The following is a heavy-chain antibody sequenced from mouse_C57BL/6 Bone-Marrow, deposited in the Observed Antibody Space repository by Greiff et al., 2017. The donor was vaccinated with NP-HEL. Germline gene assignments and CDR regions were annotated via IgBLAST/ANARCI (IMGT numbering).Heavy chain of an antibody. CDR2: IDPENGDT. CDR1: GFNIKDDY. D-gene: IGHD2-12*01. J-gene: IGHJ2*01. CDR3: TTDYSGY. V-gene: IGHV14-4*01. Sequence: EVQLQQSGAELVRPGASVKLSCTASGFNIKDDYMHWVKQRPEQGLEWIGWIDPENGDTEYASKFQGKATITADTSSNTAYLRLSSLTSEDTAVYYCTTDYSGYWGQGTTLTVSS.